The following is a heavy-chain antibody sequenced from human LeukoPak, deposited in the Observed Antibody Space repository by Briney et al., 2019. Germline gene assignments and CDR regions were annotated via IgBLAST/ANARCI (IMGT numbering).Heavy chain of an antibody. D-gene: IGHD1-26*01. CDR1: GGSISSYY. CDR2: MYTSANT. V-gene: IGHV4-4*07. CDR3: ARWSPTHDASDI. J-gene: IGHJ3*02. Sequence: PSETLSLTCTVSGGSISSYYWSWIRQPAGKGQEWIGRMYTSANTNYNPSLKSRVTMSVDTSKNQFSLKLSSVTAADTAVYYCARWSPTHDASDIWGQGTMVSVSS.